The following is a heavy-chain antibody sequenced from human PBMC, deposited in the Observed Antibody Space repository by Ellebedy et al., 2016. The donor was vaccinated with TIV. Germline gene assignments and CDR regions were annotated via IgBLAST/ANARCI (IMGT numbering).Heavy chain of an antibody. D-gene: IGHD4-17*01. Sequence: PGGSLRLSCSASGFTFSTYSMHWVRQAPGQGLEYVSGIGPDGRGPYNADSVKGRFTISRDNSKNTLFLQMSSLRPEDTAVYHCVKGDGDSARRYFDFWGRGTLVTVSS. J-gene: IGHJ2*01. CDR3: VKGDGDSARRYFDF. V-gene: IGHV3-64D*06. CDR2: IGPDGRGP. CDR1: GFTFSTYS.